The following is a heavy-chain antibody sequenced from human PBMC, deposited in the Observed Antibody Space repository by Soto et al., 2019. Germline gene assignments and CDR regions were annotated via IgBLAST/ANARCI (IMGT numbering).Heavy chain of an antibody. Sequence: GESLRLSCAASGFTFSSYWMHWVRQAPGKELVWVSRINSDGSSTSYADSVKGRFTISRDNANNTLYLQMNSLRAEDMVVYYCARHLARNRHYWAQGTLVTVSS. J-gene: IGHJ4*02. CDR2: INSDGSST. CDR1: GFTFSSYW. CDR3: ARHLARNRHY. V-gene: IGHV3-74*01. D-gene: IGHD3-3*02.